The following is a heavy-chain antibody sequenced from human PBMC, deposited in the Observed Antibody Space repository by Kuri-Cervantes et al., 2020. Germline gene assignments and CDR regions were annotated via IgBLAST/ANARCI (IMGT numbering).Heavy chain of an antibody. CDR2: IYWDDDK. Sequence: SGPTLVKPKQTLTLTCTFSEFALSTSGVGVGWFRQPPGKALEWLALIYWDDDKRYSPSLKSRLTITKDTSKNQVVLTMTNMDPVDTATYYCARDTPGYCSSTSCYVSGTWFDPWGQGTLVTVSS. J-gene: IGHJ5*02. V-gene: IGHV2-5*02. D-gene: IGHD2-2*01. CDR3: ARDTPGYCSSTSCYVSGTWFDP. CDR1: EFALSTSGVG.